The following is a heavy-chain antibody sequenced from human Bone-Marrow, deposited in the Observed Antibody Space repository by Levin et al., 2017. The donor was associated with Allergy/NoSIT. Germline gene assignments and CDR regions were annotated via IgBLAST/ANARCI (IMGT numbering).Heavy chain of an antibody. J-gene: IGHJ4*02. Sequence: SETLSLTCTVSGGSISSYYWSWIRQPPGKGLEWIGYIYYSGSTNYNPSLKSRVTISVDTSKNQFSLKLSSVTAADTAVYYCARGGSHSKAHIAAADMFDYWGQGTLVTVSS. CDR3: ARGGSHSKAHIAAADMFDY. CDR2: IYYSGST. V-gene: IGHV4-59*01. D-gene: IGHD6-13*01. CDR1: GGSISSYY.